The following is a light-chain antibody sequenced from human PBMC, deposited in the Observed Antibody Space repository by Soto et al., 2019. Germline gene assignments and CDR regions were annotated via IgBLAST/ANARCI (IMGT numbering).Light chain of an antibody. J-gene: IGLJ2*01. Sequence: QSALTQPASVSGSPGQSITISCTGTSSDVGSYNYVSWYQQHPGKAPKLMIYDVSNRPSGVSYRFSGSKSGNTASLTISGLQVEDEAEYYCSSYTSGSSHVVFGGGTKLTVL. CDR1: SSDVGSYNY. V-gene: IGLV2-14*01. CDR2: DVS. CDR3: SSYTSGSSHVV.